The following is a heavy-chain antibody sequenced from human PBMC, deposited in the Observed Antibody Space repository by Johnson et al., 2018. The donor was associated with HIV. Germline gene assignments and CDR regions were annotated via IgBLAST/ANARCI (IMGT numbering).Heavy chain of an antibody. V-gene: IGHV3-30*02. CDR1: GFTFSSYG. D-gene: IGHD3-3*01. Sequence: QVQLVESGGGVVQPGGSLRLSCAASGFTFSSYGMHWVRQAPGKGLEWVAFIRYDGSNKYYADSVKGRFTISRDNSKNTLYLQMNSLRAEDTAVYYCARDGMHYDFWSGYAPDAFDIWGQGTMVTVSS. CDR2: IRYDGSNK. CDR3: ARDGMHYDFWSGYAPDAFDI. J-gene: IGHJ3*02.